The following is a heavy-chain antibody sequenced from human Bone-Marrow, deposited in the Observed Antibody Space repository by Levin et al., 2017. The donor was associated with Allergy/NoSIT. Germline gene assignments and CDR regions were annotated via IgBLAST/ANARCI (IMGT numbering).Heavy chain of an antibody. CDR1: GGSFSGYY. CDR2: ITYSGST. D-gene: IGHD3-10*01. J-gene: IGHJ4*02. Sequence: GSLRLSCAVYGGSFSGYYWSWIRQPPGKGLEWIGEITYSGSTNYNPSLKSRVTISGDTSKNQFSLKVNSVTAADTAVYYCASVTLVRGVRGSVGYWGQGALVTVSS. V-gene: IGHV4-34*01. CDR3: ASVTLVRGVRGSVGY.